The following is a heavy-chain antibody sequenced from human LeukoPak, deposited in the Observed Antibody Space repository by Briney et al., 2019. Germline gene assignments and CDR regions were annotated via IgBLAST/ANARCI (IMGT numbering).Heavy chain of an antibody. V-gene: IGHV4-61*02. CDR2: IYTSGST. CDR1: GGSISSGSYY. D-gene: IGHD3-3*01. Sequence: SQTLSLTCTVSGGSISSGSYYWSWIRQPAGKGLEWIGRIYTSGSTNYNPSLKSRVTISVDTSKNQFSLKLSSVTAADTAVYYCARGDYYSAFDPWGQGTLVTVSS. J-gene: IGHJ5*02. CDR3: ARGDYYSAFDP.